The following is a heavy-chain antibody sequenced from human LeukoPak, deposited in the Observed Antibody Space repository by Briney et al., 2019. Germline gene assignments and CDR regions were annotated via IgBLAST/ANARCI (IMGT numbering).Heavy chain of an antibody. CDR2: IYHTGNS. V-gene: IGHV4-59*08. CDR3: ARHPFSSPFDY. CDR1: GGSVSSDY. J-gene: IGHJ4*02. Sequence: PSETLSLTCTVSGGSVSSDYWSWIRQPPGKGLEWIGYIYHTGNSGYNPSLKSRATISLDTSKNQFSLKLTSVTAADTAVYFCARHPFSSPFDYWGQGTLVTVSS.